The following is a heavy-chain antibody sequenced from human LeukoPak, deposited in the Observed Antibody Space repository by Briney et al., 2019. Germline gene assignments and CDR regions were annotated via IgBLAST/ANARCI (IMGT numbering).Heavy chain of an antibody. D-gene: IGHD6-13*01. J-gene: IGHJ5*02. CDR3: ARQSVAAGTQGFDP. CDR1: GGSICGFN. CDR2: TYYGGTT. V-gene: IGHV4-59*08. Sequence: ETLCLSSALSGGSICGFNSSCVRQRPRKALERIVYTYYGGTTHYNPSLESRVTISVGTSKTQFSLELTSVTAAYTAVYYCARQSVAAGTQGFDPWGQGTLVTVSS.